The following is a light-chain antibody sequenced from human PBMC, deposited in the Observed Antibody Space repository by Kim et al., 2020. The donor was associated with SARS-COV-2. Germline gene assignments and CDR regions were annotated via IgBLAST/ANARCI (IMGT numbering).Light chain of an antibody. CDR1: QDISNY. V-gene: IGKV1-33*01. J-gene: IGKJ2*01. CDR3: QHYDDVPYT. CDR2: EAS. Sequence: DIQMTQSPTFLSTSVGDRVTITCQASQDISNYLNWFQQKPGKPPKLLIYEASNLQTGVPSRFSGSGSGTHFTLTISSLHPEDIGTYYCQHYDDVPYTLGQGTKLEI.